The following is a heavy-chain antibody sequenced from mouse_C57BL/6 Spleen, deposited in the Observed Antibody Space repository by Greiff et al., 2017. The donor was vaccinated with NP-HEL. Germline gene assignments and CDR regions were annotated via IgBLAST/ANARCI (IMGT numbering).Heavy chain of an antibody. CDR1: GYTFTSYW. CDR2: IHPNSGST. V-gene: IGHV1-64*01. Sequence: VQLQESGAELVKPGASVKLSCKASGYTFTSYWMHWVKQRPGQGLEWIGMIHPNSGSTNYNEKFKSKATLTVDKSSSTAYMQLSSLTSEDSAVYYCARGDYGSRNWFAYWGQGTLVTVSA. D-gene: IGHD1-1*01. J-gene: IGHJ3*01. CDR3: ARGDYGSRNWFAY.